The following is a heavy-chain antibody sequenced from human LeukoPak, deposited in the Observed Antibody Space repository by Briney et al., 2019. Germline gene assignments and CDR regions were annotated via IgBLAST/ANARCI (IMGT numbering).Heavy chain of an antibody. CDR3: AKDSGSYYHYMDV. D-gene: IGHD1-26*01. V-gene: IGHV3-9*03. J-gene: IGHJ6*03. CDR2: ISWNSGSI. Sequence: PGGSLRLSCAASGFTFSSYWMHWVRQAPGKGLEWVSGISWNSGSIGYADSVKGRFTISRDNAKNTLYLQMNSLRAEDMALYYCAKDSGSYYHYMDVWGKGTTVTVSS. CDR1: GFTFSSYW.